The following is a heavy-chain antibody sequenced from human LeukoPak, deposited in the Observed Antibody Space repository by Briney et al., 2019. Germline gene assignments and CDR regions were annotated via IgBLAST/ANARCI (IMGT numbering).Heavy chain of an antibody. D-gene: IGHD3-10*01. CDR3: ARSYYYGSGSWRLFDY. CDR1: GFTFSSYW. V-gene: IGHV3-7*01. J-gene: IGHJ4*02. CDR2: IKQDGSEK. Sequence: GGSLRLSCAASGFTFSSYWMSWVRQAPGKGLEWVANIKQDGSEKYYVDSVKGRFTISRDNAKNSLYLQMNSLRAEDTAVYYCARSYYYGSGSWRLFDYWGQGTLVTVSS.